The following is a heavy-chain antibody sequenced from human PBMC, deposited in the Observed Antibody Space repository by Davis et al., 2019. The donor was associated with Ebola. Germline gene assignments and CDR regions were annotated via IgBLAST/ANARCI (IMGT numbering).Heavy chain of an antibody. J-gene: IGHJ4*02. CDR2: INPNSGGT. D-gene: IGHD6-19*01. CDR1: GYTFTGYY. CDR3: ARGRKIAVAGTDY. V-gene: IGHV1-2*04. Sequence: ASVKVSCKASGYTFTGYYMHWVRQAPGQGLEWMGWINPNSGGTNYAQKFQGWVTMTRDTSISTAYMELSSLRSEDTAVYYCARGRKIAVAGTDYWGQGTLVTVSS.